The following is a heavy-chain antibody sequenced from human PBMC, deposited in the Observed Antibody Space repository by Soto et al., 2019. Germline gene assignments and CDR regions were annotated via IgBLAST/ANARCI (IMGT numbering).Heavy chain of an antibody. Sequence: GASVKVSCKASGYTFTSYGISWVRQAPGQGLEWMGWISAYNGNTNYAQKLQGRVAMTTDTSTSTAYMELRSLRSDDTAVYYCARVMMATIFAVVTNCGDYWGQGTLVTVSS. CDR2: ISAYNGNT. J-gene: IGHJ4*02. CDR1: GYTFTSYG. CDR3: ARVMMATIFAVVTNCGDY. V-gene: IGHV1-18*04. D-gene: IGHD3-3*01.